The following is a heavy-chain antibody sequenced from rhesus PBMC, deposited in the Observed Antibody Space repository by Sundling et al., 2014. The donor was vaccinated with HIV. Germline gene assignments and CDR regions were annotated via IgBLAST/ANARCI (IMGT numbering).Heavy chain of an antibody. CDR3: ARQGLRYGSTYVGFDY. V-gene: IGHV7-114*01. CDR2: SAPTLGT. D-gene: IGHD4-29*01. CDR1: GYTFTNYG. Sequence: QVQLVQSGAEVKQPGASVKVFCKASGYTFTNYGMNWVRQAPRTTACSGWEGSAPTLGTQHMPRASKNDFTFSMDTSISTAYLQISSLKAEDTAVYYCARQGLRYGSTYVGFDYWGQGVLVTVSS. J-gene: IGHJ4*01.